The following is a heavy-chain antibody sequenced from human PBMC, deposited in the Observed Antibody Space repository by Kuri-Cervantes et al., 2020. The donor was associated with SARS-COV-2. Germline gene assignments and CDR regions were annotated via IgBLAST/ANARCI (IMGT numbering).Heavy chain of an antibody. V-gene: IGHV3-21*01. J-gene: IGHJ4*02. CDR1: GFTFSSYG. Sequence: LSLTCAASGFTFSSYGMHWVRQAPGKGLEWVSSISSSSSYIYYADSVKGRFTISRDNAKNSLYLQMNSLRAEDTAVYHCARGGCSSTSCLPFDYWGQGTLVTVSS. CDR3: ARGGCSSTSCLPFDY. D-gene: IGHD2-2*01. CDR2: ISSSSSYI.